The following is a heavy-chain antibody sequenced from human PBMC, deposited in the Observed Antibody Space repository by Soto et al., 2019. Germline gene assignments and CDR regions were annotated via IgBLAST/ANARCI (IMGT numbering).Heavy chain of an antibody. CDR1: GFTFDDYA. CDR2: ISWNSGNI. J-gene: IGHJ4*02. Sequence: GGSLRLSCAASGFTFDDYAMHWVRQAPGKGLEWVSGISWNSGNIGYADSVKGRFTISRDNAKNSLYLQMNSLRAEDTALYYCAKDYYDFWSGYYDYWGQGTLVTVSS. V-gene: IGHV3-9*01. CDR3: AKDYYDFWSGYYDY. D-gene: IGHD3-3*01.